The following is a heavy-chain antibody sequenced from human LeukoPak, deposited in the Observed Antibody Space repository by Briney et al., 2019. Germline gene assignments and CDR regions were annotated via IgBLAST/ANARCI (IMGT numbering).Heavy chain of an antibody. Sequence: GGSLRLSCAASGFTFSSYAMSWVRQAPGKGLEWVSAISGSGGSTYYADSVKGRFTISRDNSKNTLYLQMNSLRAEDTAVYYCAKGEATMRGQYYFDYWGQGTLVTVTS. CDR3: AKGEATMRGQYYFDY. D-gene: IGHD5-24*01. CDR2: ISGSGGST. CDR1: GFTFSSYA. V-gene: IGHV3-23*01. J-gene: IGHJ4*02.